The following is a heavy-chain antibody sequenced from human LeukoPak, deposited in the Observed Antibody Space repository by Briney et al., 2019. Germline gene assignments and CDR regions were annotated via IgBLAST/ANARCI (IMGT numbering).Heavy chain of an antibody. J-gene: IGHJ2*01. Sequence: PSETLSLTCSVSSGSISDNYWIWIRQPAGKGLKLIVRFYIGGGTNYNPSLKSRVTMSVDTSKNQFSLNLSSVTAADTAVYYCARGHLSFDWYFDLWGRGTLVTVSS. V-gene: IGHV4-4*07. CDR2: FYIGGGT. CDR1: SGSISDNY. CDR3: ARGHLSFDWYFDL.